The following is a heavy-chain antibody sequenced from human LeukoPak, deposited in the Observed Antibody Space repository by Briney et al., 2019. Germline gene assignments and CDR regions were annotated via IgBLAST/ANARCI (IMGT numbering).Heavy chain of an antibody. Sequence: GGSLRLSCAASGFTFTNYWMHWVRQAPGKGLVWVSRINSDGSSTEYADSVKGRFTVSRDNAKNTLYLQMNSLRAEDTAVYYCARRSVERFVVVPAATYYYYMDVWGKGTTVTVSS. D-gene: IGHD2-2*01. CDR1: GFTFTNYW. CDR2: INSDGSST. CDR3: ARRSVERFVVVPAATYYYYMDV. V-gene: IGHV3-74*03. J-gene: IGHJ6*03.